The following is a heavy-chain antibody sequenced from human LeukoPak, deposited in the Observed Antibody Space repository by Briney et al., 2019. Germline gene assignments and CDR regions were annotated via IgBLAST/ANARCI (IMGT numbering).Heavy chain of an antibody. CDR2: ISYDGSNK. CDR1: GFTFSSYG. J-gene: IGHJ4*02. V-gene: IGHV3-30*18. D-gene: IGHD2-21*01. Sequence: GGSLRLSCAASGFTFSSYGMHWVRQAPGKGLEWVAVISYDGSNKYYADSVKGRFTISRDNSKNTLYLQMNSLRAKDTAVYYCVKLEMAVRDYWGQGTLVTVSS. CDR3: VKLEMAVRDY.